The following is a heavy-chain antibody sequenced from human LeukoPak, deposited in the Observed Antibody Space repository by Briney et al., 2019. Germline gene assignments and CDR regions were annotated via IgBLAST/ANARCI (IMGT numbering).Heavy chain of an antibody. V-gene: IGHV3-7*01. CDR3: ARDAPPYCSGGSCYSRY. Sequence: AGGSLRLSCAASRFTFSSYWMSWVRQAPGKGLEWVANIKQDGSEKYHVDFVKGRFTISRDNAKNSLYLQMNRLRAEDTAVYYCARDAPPYCSGGSCYSRYWGQGALVTVSS. D-gene: IGHD2-15*01. CDR2: IKQDGSEK. CDR1: RFTFSSYW. J-gene: IGHJ4*02.